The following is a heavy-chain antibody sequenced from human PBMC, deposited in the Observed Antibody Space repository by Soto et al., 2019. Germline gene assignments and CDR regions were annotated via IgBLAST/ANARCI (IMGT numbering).Heavy chain of an antibody. J-gene: IGHJ4*01. CDR3: AKDAVYNDGLWLMDY. V-gene: IGHV3-23*01. Sequence: GGSLRLSCAASGFTISTYAMTWVRQAPGKGLECVSGVTGSGGQIHYADSVKGRFTISKDNSKNTLYLQMSSLRDEDTALYYCAKDAVYNDGLWLMDYWGHGILVTVSS. CDR2: VTGSGGQI. CDR1: GFTISTYA. D-gene: IGHD2-21*01.